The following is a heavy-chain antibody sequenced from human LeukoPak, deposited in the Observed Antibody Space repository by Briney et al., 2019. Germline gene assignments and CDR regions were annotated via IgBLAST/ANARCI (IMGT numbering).Heavy chain of an antibody. CDR3: ARDPYSGRYGDYYYYYMDV. Sequence: PGGSLRLSCAASGFTFSIYNMNWVRQAPGEGREWVASITRSSSYIYYADSVKGRFTLSRDNAKNSLYLQMNSLRAEDTAVYYCARDPYSGRYGDYYYYYMDVWGKGTTVTISS. V-gene: IGHV3-21*01. CDR2: ITRSSSYI. D-gene: IGHD1-26*01. CDR1: GFTFSIYN. J-gene: IGHJ6*03.